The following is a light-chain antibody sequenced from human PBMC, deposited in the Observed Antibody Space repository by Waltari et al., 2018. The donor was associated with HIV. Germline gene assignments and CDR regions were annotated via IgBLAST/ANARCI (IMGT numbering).Light chain of an antibody. V-gene: IGLV1-40*01. CDR1: SSNIGAGYD. J-gene: IGLJ1*01. CDR3: QSYDSSLSGYV. CDR2: GNS. Sequence: QSVLTQPPSVSGAPGQRVTISCTGSSSNIGAGYDVHWYQQLPGTAPTLRIYGNSNRPSGVPDRVSGSKSGTSASRAITGLQAEDEADYYCQSYDSSLSGYVFGTGTKVTVL.